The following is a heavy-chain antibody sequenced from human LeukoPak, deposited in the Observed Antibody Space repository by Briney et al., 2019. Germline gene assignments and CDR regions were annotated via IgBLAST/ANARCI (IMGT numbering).Heavy chain of an antibody. D-gene: IGHD6-19*01. J-gene: IGHJ4*02. Sequence: GGSLRLSCAASGFTFSSYAMSWVRQAPGKGLEWVSAISGSSGGTYYADSVKGRFSISRDNSNNTLYLQMNSPRAEDTAVYYCAKVASADAQARLNYWGQGTLVTVSS. CDR2: ISGSSGGT. CDR1: GFTFSSYA. V-gene: IGHV3-23*01. CDR3: AKVASADAQARLNY.